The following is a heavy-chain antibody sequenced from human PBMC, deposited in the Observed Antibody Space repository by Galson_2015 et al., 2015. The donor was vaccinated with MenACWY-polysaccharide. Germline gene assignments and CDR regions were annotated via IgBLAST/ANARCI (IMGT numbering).Heavy chain of an antibody. Sequence: LRLSCAASGFTFSNYALSWVRPAPGKGLGWVSTIGGSGSNTHYADSVKGRFTISRDNSKNTLSLQMSSLKASDTAMYYCARRHSVITVSYAFDIWGQGTIVTVSS. CDR3: ARRHSVITVSYAFDI. CDR2: IGGSGSNT. CDR1: GFTFSNYA. J-gene: IGHJ3*02. V-gene: IGHV3-23*01. D-gene: IGHD3-22*01.